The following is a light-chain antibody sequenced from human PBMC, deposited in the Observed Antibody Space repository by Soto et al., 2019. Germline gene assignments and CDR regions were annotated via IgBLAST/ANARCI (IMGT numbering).Light chain of an antibody. J-gene: IGLJ1*01. CDR2: DDS. CDR1: NIGSKS. V-gene: IGLV3-21*02. CDR3: QVWDSSSDPEV. Sequence: SYELTQPPSVSVAPGQTARITCGGNNIGSKSVHWYQQKPGQAPVLVVYDDSDRPSGILERFSGSNSGNTATLTISRVEAGDEADYYCQVWDSSSDPEVFGTGTKLTVL.